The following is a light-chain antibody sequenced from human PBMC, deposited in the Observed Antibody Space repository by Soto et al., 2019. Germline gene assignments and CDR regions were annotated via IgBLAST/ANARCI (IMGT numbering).Light chain of an antibody. J-gene: IGKJ4*01. CDR3: QQYSSSPLT. CDR2: GAV. CDR1: QSVSNTY. V-gene: IGKV3-20*01. Sequence: EIVLTQSPGTLPLSPGERATLSCRASQSVSNTYLAWYQQKPGQAPRLLIYGAVSRATGIPDRFRGSGSGTDFTLTISRLEPEDFAVYYCQQYSSSPLTFGGGTKV.